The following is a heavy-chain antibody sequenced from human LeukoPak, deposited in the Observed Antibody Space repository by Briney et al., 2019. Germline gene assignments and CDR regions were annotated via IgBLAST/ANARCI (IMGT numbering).Heavy chain of an antibody. CDR3: ATLRSDSSGWYYFDY. CDR2: IWYDGSNK. Sequence: GGSLRLSCAASGFTFRNYGMHWVRQAPGKGLEWVALIWYDGSNKYYADSVKGRFAISRDNSKNMLYLQMNSLRTEDTAVYYCATLRSDSSGWYYFDYWGQGTLVTVSS. J-gene: IGHJ4*02. D-gene: IGHD6-19*01. V-gene: IGHV3-30*02. CDR1: GFTFRNYG.